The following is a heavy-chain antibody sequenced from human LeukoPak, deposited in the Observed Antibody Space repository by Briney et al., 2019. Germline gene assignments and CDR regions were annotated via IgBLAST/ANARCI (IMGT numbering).Heavy chain of an antibody. Sequence: SSETLSLTCTVSGGSISSSSYYWGWIRQPPGKGLEWIGYIYYSGSTNYNPSLKSRVTISVDTSKNQFSLKLSSVTAADTAVYYCARVANDYVRSYYYYMDVWGKGTTVTITS. D-gene: IGHD3-16*01. V-gene: IGHV4-61*05. CDR3: ARVANDYVRSYYYYMDV. J-gene: IGHJ6*03. CDR2: IYYSGST. CDR1: GGSISSSSYY.